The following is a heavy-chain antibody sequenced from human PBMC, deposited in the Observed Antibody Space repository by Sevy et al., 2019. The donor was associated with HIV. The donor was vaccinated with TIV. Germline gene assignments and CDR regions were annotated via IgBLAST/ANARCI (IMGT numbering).Heavy chain of an antibody. CDR3: ARGGDYCSSTSCYGRYYYYYGMDV. V-gene: IGHV1-8*01. Sequence: ASVKVSCKASGYTFTSYDINWVRQATGQGLEWMGWMNPNSGNTGYAQKFQGRVTMTRNTSISTAYMELSSLRSGDTAVYYCARGGDYCSSTSCYGRYYYYYGMDVWGQGTTVTVSS. D-gene: IGHD2-2*01. CDR1: GYTFTSYD. J-gene: IGHJ6*02. CDR2: MNPNSGNT.